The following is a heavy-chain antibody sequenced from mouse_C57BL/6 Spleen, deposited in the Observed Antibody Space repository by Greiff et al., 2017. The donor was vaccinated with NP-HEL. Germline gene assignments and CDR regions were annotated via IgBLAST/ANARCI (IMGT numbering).Heavy chain of an antibody. J-gene: IGHJ1*03. D-gene: IGHD1-1*01. CDR2: IYPGSGNT. V-gene: IGHV1-76*01. CDR1: GYTFTDYY. CDR3: ARNLLLATGYVDV. Sequence: QVQLQQSGAELVRPGASVKLSCKASGYTFTDYYINWVKQRPGQGLEWIARIYPGSGNTYYNEKFKGKATLTAEKSSSTAYMQLSSLTSEDSAVYFCARNLLLATGYVDVWGTGTTVTVSS.